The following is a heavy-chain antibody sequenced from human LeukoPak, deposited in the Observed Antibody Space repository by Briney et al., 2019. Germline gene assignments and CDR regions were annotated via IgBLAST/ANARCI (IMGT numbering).Heavy chain of an antibody. Sequence: SETLSLTCTVSGYSISSGYYWGWIRQPPGQGLEWIGSIYHSGSTYYNPSLKSRVTISLDTSRNHLSLQLSSLTAADTAVYYCARLSSGSSGYYFDYGGQGTLVTVSS. CDR2: IYHSGST. D-gene: IGHD3-22*01. CDR1: GYSISSGYY. V-gene: IGHV4-38-2*02. J-gene: IGHJ4*02. CDR3: ARLSSGSSGYYFDY.